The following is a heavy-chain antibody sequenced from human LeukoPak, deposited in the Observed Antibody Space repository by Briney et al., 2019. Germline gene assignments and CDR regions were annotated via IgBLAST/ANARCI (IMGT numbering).Heavy chain of an antibody. D-gene: IGHD4-17*01. J-gene: IGHJ4*02. CDR1: GGSISNYY. CDR2: ISYSGST. CDR3: ARRGDYVALDY. Sequence: SETLSLTCTVSGGSISNYYWSWIRQPPGKGLEWIGCISYSGSTIYNPSLKSRVTISVDTSKNHFSLKLSSVTAADTAVYYCARRGDYVALDYWGQGTLVTVSS. V-gene: IGHV4-59*01.